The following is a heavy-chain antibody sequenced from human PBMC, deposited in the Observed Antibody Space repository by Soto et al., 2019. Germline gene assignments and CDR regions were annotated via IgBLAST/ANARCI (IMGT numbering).Heavy chain of an antibody. D-gene: IGHD5-18*01. CDR3: AIGYSYAPFAP. V-gene: IGHV3-23*01. CDR1: GFTFSSYA. Sequence: GGSLRLSCAASGFTFSSYAMSWVRQAPGKGLEWVSGISGSGDSTYYADSVKGRFTISRDNSKNTLYLQMNSLRAEDTAVYYCAIGYSYAPFAPWGKGPLVTVSS. CDR2: ISGSGDST. J-gene: IGHJ5*02.